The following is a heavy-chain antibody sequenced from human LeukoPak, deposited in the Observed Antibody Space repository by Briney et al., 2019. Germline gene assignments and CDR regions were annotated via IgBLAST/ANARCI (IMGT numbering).Heavy chain of an antibody. CDR1: GGSFSGYY. CDR2: INHSGST. J-gene: IGHJ4*02. D-gene: IGHD6-6*01. CDR3: ARGGIAARAYYDY. V-gene: IGHV4-34*01. Sequence: SDPLSLTCAVYGGSFSGYYWSWIRQPPGKGLEWIGEINHSGSTNYNPSLKSRVTISLDTSKNQFSLKRSCVTAAGTAVYYWARGGIAARAYYDYWGQGTLVTVSS.